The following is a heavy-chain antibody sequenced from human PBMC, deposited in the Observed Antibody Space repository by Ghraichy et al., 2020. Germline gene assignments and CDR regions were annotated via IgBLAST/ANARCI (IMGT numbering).Heavy chain of an antibody. D-gene: IGHD2-15*01. J-gene: IGHJ4*02. V-gene: IGHV3-48*03. Sequence: GGSLRLSCAASGFTFSSYEMNWVRQAPGKGLEWVSYHSNTGSTTYYADSVKGRFIISRDNAKNSLYQQMNSLRAEDTAVYYCARERRYCSGRSCDSRFDFWGQGTLVTVSS. CDR1: GFTFSSYE. CDR3: ARERRYCSGRSCDSRFDF. CDR2: HSNTGSTT.